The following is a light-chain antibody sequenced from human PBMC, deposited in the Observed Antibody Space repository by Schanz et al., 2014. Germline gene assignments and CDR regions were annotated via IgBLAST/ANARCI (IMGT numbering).Light chain of an antibody. CDR2: EVT. J-gene: IGLJ2*01. CDR1: SSDIGGYNF. V-gene: IGLV2-8*01. CDR3: SSYAGSNNLV. Sequence: QSALTQPPSASGSPGQSVTISCTGTSSDIGGYNFVSWYQQHPGEAPKLMMHEVTKRPSGVPDRFSGSKSGNTASLTVSWLQAEEEAVYYCSSYAGSNNLVFGGGTKLTVL.